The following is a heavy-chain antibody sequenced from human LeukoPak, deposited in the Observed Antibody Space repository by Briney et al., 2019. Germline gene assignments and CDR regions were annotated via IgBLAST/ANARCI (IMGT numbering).Heavy chain of an antibody. CDR3: ATDIPVGYSSSSGRDY. Sequence: PSETLSLTCTVSGGSISSYYWSWIRQPAGKGLEWIGRIYTSGSTNYNPSLKSRVTMSVDTSKNQFSLKLSSVTAADTAVYYCATDIPVGYSSSSGRDYWGQGTLVTVSS. J-gene: IGHJ4*02. CDR2: IYTSGST. CDR1: GGSISSYY. D-gene: IGHD6-6*01. V-gene: IGHV4-4*07.